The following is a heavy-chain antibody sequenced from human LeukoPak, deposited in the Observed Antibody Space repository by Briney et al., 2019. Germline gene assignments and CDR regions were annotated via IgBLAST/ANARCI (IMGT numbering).Heavy chain of an antibody. Sequence: PGGSLRLSCAASGFTFSSYSMNWVRQAPGKGLEGVSYISSSSSTIYYADAVRGRLTIYRDNAKNSMYLQMNSVRAEDTAVYYCERECEIVVVPAGFFDSWGQGTLVTVSS. J-gene: IGHJ4*02. CDR1: GFTFSSYS. CDR3: ERECEIVVVPAGFFDS. CDR2: ISSSSSTI. D-gene: IGHD2-2*01. V-gene: IGHV3-48*01.